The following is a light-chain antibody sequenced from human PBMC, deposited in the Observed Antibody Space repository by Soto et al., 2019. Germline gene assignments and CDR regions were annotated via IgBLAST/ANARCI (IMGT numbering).Light chain of an antibody. V-gene: IGKV1-39*01. CDR2: AAS. CDR1: QSISNH. CDR3: QQSYSSPPT. Sequence: DIPMAQSPSSPSASVEDRGIITCRASQSISNHLNWYQQKPGKAPKLLIFAASSLQSGVPSRFSGSRSGPDFTLTISSLQPEDFATYYCQQSYSSPPTFGQGTKVDIK. J-gene: IGKJ1*01.